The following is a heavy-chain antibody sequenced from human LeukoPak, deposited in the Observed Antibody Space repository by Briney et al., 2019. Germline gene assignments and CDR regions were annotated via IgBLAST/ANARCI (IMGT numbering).Heavy chain of an antibody. J-gene: IGHJ4*02. CDR3: ARLGLGATNAAFDY. V-gene: IGHV1-69*04. Sequence: ASVKVSCKASGGTFSSYAISWVRQAPGQGLEWMGRIIPILGIANYAQKFQGRVTITADKSTSTAYKELSSLRSEDTAVYYCARLGLGATNAAFDYWGQGTLVTVSS. CDR2: IIPILGIA. CDR1: GGTFSSYA. D-gene: IGHD1-26*01.